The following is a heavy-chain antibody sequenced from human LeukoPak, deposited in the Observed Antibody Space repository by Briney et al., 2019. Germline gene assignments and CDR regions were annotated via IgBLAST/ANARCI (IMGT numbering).Heavy chain of an antibody. CDR1: GYTFTSYG. J-gene: IGHJ4*02. D-gene: IGHD6-19*01. Sequence: ASVKVSCKASGYTFTSYGISWVRQAPGQGLEWTGWISAYNGNTNYSQQLQGVAIMTTTTSTSTAYMELRILRSDDTAVYYCARVESSGWSESFDYWGQGTMVTVSS. CDR3: ARVESSGWSESFDY. V-gene: IGHV1-18*01. CDR2: ISAYNGNT.